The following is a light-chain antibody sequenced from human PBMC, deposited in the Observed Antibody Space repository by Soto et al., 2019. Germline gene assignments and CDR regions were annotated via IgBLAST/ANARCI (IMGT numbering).Light chain of an antibody. J-gene: IGKJ5*01. CDR3: QQRSNWIT. CDR2: SAS. Sequence: EIVMTQSPATLSVSPGERATLSCRASQSISYNLAWYQQKPGQAPRVLIYSASTRATGIPARFSGSGSGTEFTLTISSLQSEDFAVYYCQQRSNWITFGQGTRLEIK. CDR1: QSISYN. V-gene: IGKV3-15*01.